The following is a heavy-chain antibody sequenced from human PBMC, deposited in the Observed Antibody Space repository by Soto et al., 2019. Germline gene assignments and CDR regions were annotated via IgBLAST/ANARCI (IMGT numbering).Heavy chain of an antibody. V-gene: IGHV1-69*12. D-gene: IGHD6-19*01. CDR1: GGTFSNYA. CDR2: IIPIFGTA. J-gene: IGHJ2*01. CDR3: AQTLGSAVSGPGRFDL. Sequence: QVQLVQSGAEVKKPGSSVKVSCKASGGTFSNYAISWVRQAPGQGPEWMGGIIPIFGTANYAQKFQGRVTSTADECTTTAYMELSSLRSEDTAVYYCAQTLGSAVSGPGRFDLWGRGTLVTVSS.